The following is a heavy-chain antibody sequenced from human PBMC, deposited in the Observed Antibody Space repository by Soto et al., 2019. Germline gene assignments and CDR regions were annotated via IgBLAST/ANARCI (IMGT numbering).Heavy chain of an antibody. D-gene: IGHD3-3*01. CDR1: GDSVSSNSAA. CDR3: ARDPPPAYDFWSGYYFDYYYGMDV. V-gene: IGHV6-1*01. Sequence: SQTLSLTCAISGDSVSSNSAAWNWIRQSPSRGLEWLGRTYYRSKWYNDYAVSVKSRITINPDTSKNQFSLQLNSVTPEDTAVYYCARDPPPAYDFWSGYYFDYYYGMDVWGQGNTVTVYS. CDR2: TYYRSKWYN. J-gene: IGHJ6*02.